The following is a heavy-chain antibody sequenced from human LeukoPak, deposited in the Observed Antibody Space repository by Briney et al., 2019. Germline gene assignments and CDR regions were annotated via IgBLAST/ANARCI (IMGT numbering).Heavy chain of an antibody. V-gene: IGHV4-30-4*08. J-gene: IGHJ3*02. CDR2: IYYSGST. Sequence: PSETLSLTCAVYGGSFSGYYWSWIRQPPGKGLEWIGYIYYSGSTYYNPSLKSRVTISVDTSKNQFSLKLSSVTAADTAVYYCASPLDGGDSDAFDIWGQGTMVTVSS. D-gene: IGHD2-21*02. CDR3: ASPLDGGDSDAFDI. CDR1: GGSFSGYY.